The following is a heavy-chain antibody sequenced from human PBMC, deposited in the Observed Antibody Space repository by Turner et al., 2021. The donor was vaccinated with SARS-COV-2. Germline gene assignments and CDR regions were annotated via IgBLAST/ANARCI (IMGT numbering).Heavy chain of an antibody. D-gene: IGHD2-15*01. CDR1: GFTFSTYA. V-gene: IGHV3-23*01. J-gene: IGHJ4*02. Sequence: EVQLLESGGGLVQPGGSLRVSCAASGFTFSTYAMSWVRQAPGKGLEWVSAMSGSGGSTYYADSVKGRFTISRDNSKNTLYLQMNSLRVDDTAVYYCAKDLGREYCSGGACYYWGQGTLVTVSS. CDR3: AKDLGREYCSGGACYY. CDR2: MSGSGGST.